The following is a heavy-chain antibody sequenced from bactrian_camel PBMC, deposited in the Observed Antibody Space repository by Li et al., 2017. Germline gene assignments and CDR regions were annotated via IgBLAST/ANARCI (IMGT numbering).Heavy chain of an antibody. Sequence: VQLVESGGGFVQPGGSLRLSCAASGFTGSSYYMSWVRQAPGKGLEWVSAINSFGSTYYADSVKGRFTISRDNAKNTLYLQCNSLKTEDTAMYYCAKWDGLGGGWSSDLGYWGQGTQVTVS. CDR2: INSFGST. V-gene: IGHV3S40*01. J-gene: IGHJ6*01. CDR3: AKWDGLGGGWSSDLGY. D-gene: IGHD2*01. CDR1: GFTGSSYY.